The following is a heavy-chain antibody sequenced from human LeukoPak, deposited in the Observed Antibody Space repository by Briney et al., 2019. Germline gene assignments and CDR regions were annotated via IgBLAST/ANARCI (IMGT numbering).Heavy chain of an antibody. V-gene: IGHV3-23*01. D-gene: IGHD2-8*01. J-gene: IGHJ4*02. Sequence: GGSLRLSCAASGFTFSSYAMSWVRQAPGKGREGVSAISDSGGSTYDADSVRGRFTVSRDNSKNTLYLQRNSLRAEDTAVYYCAKDTSIGRYCTNGVCSPFHYWGQGTLVTVSS. CDR2: ISDSGGST. CDR3: AKDTSIGRYCTNGVCSPFHY. CDR1: GFTFSSYA.